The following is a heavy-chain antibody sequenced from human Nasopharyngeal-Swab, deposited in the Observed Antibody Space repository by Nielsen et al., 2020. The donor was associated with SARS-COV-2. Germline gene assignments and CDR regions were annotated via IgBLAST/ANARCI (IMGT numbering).Heavy chain of an antibody. Sequence: SVKVSCKASGGTFSSYAISWVRQAPGQGLEWMGGIIPIFGTANYAQKFQGRVTITADESASTAYMELSSLRSEDTAVYYCASTPYSSGWYGPRSANYGMDVWGQGTTVTVSS. V-gene: IGHV1-69*13. CDR1: GGTFSSYA. D-gene: IGHD6-19*01. CDR3: ASTPYSSGWYGPRSANYGMDV. CDR2: IIPIFGTA. J-gene: IGHJ6*02.